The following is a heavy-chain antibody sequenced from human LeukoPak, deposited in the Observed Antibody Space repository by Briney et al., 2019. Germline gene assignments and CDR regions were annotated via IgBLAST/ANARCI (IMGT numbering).Heavy chain of an antibody. CDR3: ARDDYSNPNWFDP. CDR2: INPSGGST. D-gene: IGHD4-11*01. J-gene: IGHJ5*02. Sequence: GASVKVSCKASGYTFTSYYMHWVRQAPGQGLERMGIINPSGGSTSYAQKFQGRVTMTRDTSTSTVFMELSSLRSEDTAVYYCARDDYSNPNWFDPWGQGTLVTVSS. CDR1: GYTFTSYY. V-gene: IGHV1-46*01.